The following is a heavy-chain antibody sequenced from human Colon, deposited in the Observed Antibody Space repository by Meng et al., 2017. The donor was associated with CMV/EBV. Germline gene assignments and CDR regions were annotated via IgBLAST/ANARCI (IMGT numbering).Heavy chain of an antibody. Sequence: GGSLRLSCAASGFTFSGYGMHWVRQAPGKGLEWVAFARYDGRNIYHADSVKGRFTISRDNSKNTLYLQMKSLTVEDTALYYCAKDVPYCSSKSCYSNYAMDVWGQGTTVTVSS. D-gene: IGHD2-2*02. CDR2: ARYDGRNI. J-gene: IGHJ6*02. CDR1: GFTFSGYG. V-gene: IGHV3-30*02. CDR3: AKDVPYCSSKSCYSNYAMDV.